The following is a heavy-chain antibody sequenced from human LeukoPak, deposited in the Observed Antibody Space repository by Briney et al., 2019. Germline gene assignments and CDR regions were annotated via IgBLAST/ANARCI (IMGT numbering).Heavy chain of an antibody. CDR3: ARGPGPLYYDFWSAYGMDV. J-gene: IGHJ6*02. CDR1: GGTFSSYA. Sequence: SVKVSCRASGGTFSSYAISWVRQAPGQGLEWMGGIIPIFGTANYAQKFQGRVTITADESTSTAYMELSSLRSEDTAVYYCARGPGPLYYDFWSAYGMDVWGQGATVTVSS. D-gene: IGHD3-3*01. V-gene: IGHV1-69*13. CDR2: IIPIFGTA.